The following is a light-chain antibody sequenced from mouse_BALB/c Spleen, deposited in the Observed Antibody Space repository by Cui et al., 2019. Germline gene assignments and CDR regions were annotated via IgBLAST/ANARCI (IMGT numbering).Light chain of an antibody. J-gene: IGKJ1*01. CDR2: STS. V-gene: IGKV4-79*01. CDR1: SSGSSSY. CDR3: HQWSSYPPT. Sequence: QIVLTQSPAIMSASPGEKVTLTCSASSSGSSSYLYWYQQKPGSSPKLLIYSTSNLASGVPARFSGSGSGTSYSLTISSMEAEDAAAYFCHQWSSYPPTFGGGTKLEIK.